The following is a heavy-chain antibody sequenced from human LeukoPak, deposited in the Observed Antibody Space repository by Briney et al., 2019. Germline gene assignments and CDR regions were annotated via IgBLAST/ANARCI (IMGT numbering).Heavy chain of an antibody. CDR1: GFTFSSYS. V-gene: IGHV3-21*01. Sequence: PGGSLRLSCAASGFTFSSYSMNWVRQAPGKGLGWVSSISSSSSYIYYADSVKGRFTISRDNAKNSLYLQMNSLRAEDTAVYYCAKDATYYYDSGNYYYMDVWGKGTTVTVSS. CDR3: AKDATYYYDSGNYYYMDV. J-gene: IGHJ6*03. CDR2: ISSSSSYI. D-gene: IGHD3-10*01.